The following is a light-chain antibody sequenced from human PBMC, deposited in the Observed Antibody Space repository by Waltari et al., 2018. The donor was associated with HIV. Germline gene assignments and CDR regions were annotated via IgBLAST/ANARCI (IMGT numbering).Light chain of an antibody. J-gene: IGLJ1*01. CDR2: DDN. CDR1: ALPKKS. Sequence: SYELTQPPSVSVSPEQTATITCSGDALPKKSAYWYRQKSGQAPALVIYDDNKRASGIPDRISACKSGTVATLTLTGAQVEDEAVYYCYSTDNGDNPKGVFGAGTLVTVL. V-gene: IGLV3-10*01. CDR3: YSTDNGDNPKGV.